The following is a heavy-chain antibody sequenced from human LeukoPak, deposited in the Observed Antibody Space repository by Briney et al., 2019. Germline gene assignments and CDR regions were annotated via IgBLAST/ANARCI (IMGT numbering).Heavy chain of an antibody. CDR2: ISYDGSNK. J-gene: IGHJ4*02. V-gene: IGHV3-30*04. Sequence: PGGAPRISHAASGFTLSCYSLHWGRPAPGKGLEWVAVISYDGSNKYYADSVKGRFTISRDNSKNTLYLQMNSLRAEDTAVYYCARDFDYWGQGTLVTVSS. CDR3: ARDFDY. CDR1: GFTLSCYS.